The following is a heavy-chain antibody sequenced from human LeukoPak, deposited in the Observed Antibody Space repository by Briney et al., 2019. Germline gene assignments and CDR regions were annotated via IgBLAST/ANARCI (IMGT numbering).Heavy chain of an antibody. D-gene: IGHD3-10*01. J-gene: IGHJ4*02. Sequence: GGSLRLSCAASGFTFSDYYMSWIRQAPGKGLEWVSYISSSGSTIYYADSVKGRFTISRDNAKNSLYLQMNSLRAEDTALYYCAKDIFTMVRGVVDYWGQGTLVTVSS. CDR3: AKDIFTMVRGVVDY. CDR1: GFTFSDYY. V-gene: IGHV3-11*01. CDR2: ISSSGSTI.